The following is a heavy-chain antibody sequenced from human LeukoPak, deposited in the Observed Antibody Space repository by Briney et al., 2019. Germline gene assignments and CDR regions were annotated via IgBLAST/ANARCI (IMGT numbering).Heavy chain of an antibody. D-gene: IGHD2-2*01. CDR2: IIPIFGTA. CDR3: ARVMVPAAMGVFDY. CDR1: GGTFSNYA. V-gene: IGHV1-69*13. J-gene: IGHJ4*02. Sequence: SVKVSCKASGGTFSNYAISWVRQAPGQGLEWMGGIIPIFGTANYAQKFQGRVTITADESTSTAYMELSSLRSEDTAVYYCARVMVPAAMGVFDYWGQGTLVTLSS.